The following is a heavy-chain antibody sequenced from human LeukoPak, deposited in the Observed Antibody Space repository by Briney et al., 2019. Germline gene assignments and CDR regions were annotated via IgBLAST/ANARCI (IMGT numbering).Heavy chain of an antibody. CDR1: GFTFSSYA. CDR3: AKDLDVLVPAAGDY. Sequence: GGSLRLSCAASGFTFSSYAMSWVRQAPGKGLEWVSAISGSGGSTYYADSVKGRFTISRDNSKNTLYLQMNSLRAEDTAVYYCAKDLDVLVPAAGDYWGQGTLSPSPQ. D-gene: IGHD2-2*01. V-gene: IGHV3-23*01. CDR2: ISGSGGST. J-gene: IGHJ4*02.